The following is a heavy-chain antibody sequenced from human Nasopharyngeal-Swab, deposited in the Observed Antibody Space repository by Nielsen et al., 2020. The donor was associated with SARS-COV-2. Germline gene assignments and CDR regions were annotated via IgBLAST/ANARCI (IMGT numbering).Heavy chain of an antibody. CDR1: GFTFSSYT. Sequence: GGSLRLSCGASGFTFSSYTMNWVRQAPGKGLEWIAYISSSSRTIYYADSVKGRFTISRDNAKNSLYLQMNSLRAEDTAVYYCARSEGGNPYYYYYMDVWGKGTTVTVSS. CDR2: ISSSSRTI. J-gene: IGHJ6*03. CDR3: ARSEGGNPYYYYYMDV. V-gene: IGHV3-48*01. D-gene: IGHD1-26*01.